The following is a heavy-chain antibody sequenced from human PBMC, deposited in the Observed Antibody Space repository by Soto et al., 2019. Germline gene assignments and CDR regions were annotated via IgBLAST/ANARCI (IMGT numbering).Heavy chain of an antibody. CDR2: INSDGSST. CDR1: GFTFSSYW. J-gene: IGHJ3*02. CDR3: ARTYDAFDI. Sequence: GESLKISCAASGFTFSSYWMHWVRQAPGKGLVWVSRINSDGSSTSYADSVKGRFTISRDNAKNTLYLQMNSLRAEDTAVYYCARTYDAFDIWGQGTMVTVSS. V-gene: IGHV3-74*01.